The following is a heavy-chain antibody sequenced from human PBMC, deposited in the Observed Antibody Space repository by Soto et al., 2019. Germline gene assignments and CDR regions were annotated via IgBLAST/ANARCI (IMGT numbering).Heavy chain of an antibody. J-gene: IGHJ4*02. D-gene: IGHD3-9*01. V-gene: IGHV1-18*01. CDR2: ISAYNGNT. CDR1: GYTFTSYG. Sequence: ASVKVSCKASGYTFTSYGISWVRQAPGQGLEWMGWISAYNGNTNYAQKLQGRVTMTTDTSTSTAYMELRSLRSDDTAVYYCARRYYDILTGYFDYWGQGTLVTVSS. CDR3: ARRYYDILTGYFDY.